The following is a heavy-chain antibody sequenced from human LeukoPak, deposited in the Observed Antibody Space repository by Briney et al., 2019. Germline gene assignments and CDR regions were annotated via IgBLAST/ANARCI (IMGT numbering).Heavy chain of an antibody. CDR3: ASSDSSSSLKYYFDY. CDR2: IYYSGTT. Sequence: PSETLSLTCTVSGDSISTSSYFWGWIRQPPGKGLEWIGNIYYSGTTYYNPSLKSRVTISVDTSKNQFSLKLSSVTAADTAVCYCASSDSSSSLKYYFDYWGQGTLVTVSS. D-gene: IGHD6-6*01. V-gene: IGHV4-39*01. J-gene: IGHJ4*02. CDR1: GDSISTSSYF.